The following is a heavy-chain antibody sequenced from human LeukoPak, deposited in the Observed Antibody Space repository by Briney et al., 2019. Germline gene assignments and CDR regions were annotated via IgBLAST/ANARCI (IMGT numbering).Heavy chain of an antibody. V-gene: IGHV1-69*13. J-gene: IGHJ4*02. CDR2: IIPIFGTA. D-gene: IGHD3-3*01. CDR1: GGTFSSYA. CDR3: ARGAQLRFLEWTSTRPLDY. Sequence: ASVKVSCKASGGTFSSYAISWVRQAPGQGLEWMGGIIPIFGTANYAQKFQGRVTITADESTSTAYMELSSLRSEDTAVYYCARGAQLRFLEWTSTRPLDYWGQGTLVTVSS.